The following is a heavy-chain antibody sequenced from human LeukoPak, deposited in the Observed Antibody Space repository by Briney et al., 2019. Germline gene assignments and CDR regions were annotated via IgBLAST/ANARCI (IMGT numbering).Heavy chain of an antibody. D-gene: IGHD5-24*01. CDR1: GGSISSGGYY. CDR3: ARERDGYNSLRYFDY. J-gene: IGHJ4*02. Sequence: SQTLSLTCTVSGGSISSGGYYWSWIRQPPGKGLEWIGYIYHSGSTYYNPSLKSRVTISVDRSKNQFSLKLSSVTAADTAVYYCARERDGYNSLRYFDYWGQGTLVTVSS. V-gene: IGHV4-30-2*01. CDR2: IYHSGST.